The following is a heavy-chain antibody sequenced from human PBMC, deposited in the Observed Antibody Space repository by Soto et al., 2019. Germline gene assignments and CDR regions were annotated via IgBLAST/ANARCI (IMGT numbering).Heavy chain of an antibody. D-gene: IGHD3-22*01. V-gene: IGHV1-18*01. CDR2: ISAYNGNT. CDR3: ARAEGPIYYDSSGYYY. CDR1: GYTFTSYG. J-gene: IGHJ4*02. Sequence: ASVKVSCKASGYTFTSYGISWVRQAPGQGLEWMGWISAYNGNTNYAQKLQGRVTMTTDTSTSTAYMELRSLRSDDTAVYYCARAEGPIYYDSSGYYYWGQGTLVTVSS.